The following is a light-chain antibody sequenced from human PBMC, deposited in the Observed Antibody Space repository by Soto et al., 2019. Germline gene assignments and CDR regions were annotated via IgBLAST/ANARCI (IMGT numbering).Light chain of an antibody. CDR3: CSYAGGYTFV. V-gene: IGLV2-11*01. J-gene: IGLJ1*01. Sequence: QSALTQPPSVSGSPGQSVTISCTGSSSDVGGYNYVSWYQQHTGKAPKVMIYDVTMLPSGVPHRFSGSKSGNTPSLTISGLQAEDEDNYACCSYAGGYTFVFGTGTKLTVL. CDR2: DVT. CDR1: SSDVGGYNY.